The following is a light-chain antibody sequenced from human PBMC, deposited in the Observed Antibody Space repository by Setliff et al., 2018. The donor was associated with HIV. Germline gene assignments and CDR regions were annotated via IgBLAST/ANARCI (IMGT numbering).Light chain of an antibody. CDR1: SSDVGGYDY. CDR3: SSYGSGAALL. J-gene: IGLJ1*01. Sequence: QSALTQPASVSGSPGQSITISCTGSSSDVGGYDYVSWYRQYPDKAPHLIIFDVTNRPSGVSNRFSGSKSGNTASLTISGLQAEDEAYFFCSSYGSGAALLFGTGTKVTVL. V-gene: IGLV2-14*03. CDR2: DVT.